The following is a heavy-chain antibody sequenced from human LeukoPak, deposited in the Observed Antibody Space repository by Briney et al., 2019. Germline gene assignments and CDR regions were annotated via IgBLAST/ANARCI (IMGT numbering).Heavy chain of an antibody. Sequence: SETLSLTCTVSGGSISSSSYYWGWIRQPPGRGLEWIGSIYYSGSTYYNPSLKSRVTISVDTSKNQFSLKLSSVTAADTAVYYCARHRMYYYDSSGRGVADAFDIWGQGTMVTVSS. CDR1: GGSISSSSYY. V-gene: IGHV4-39*01. J-gene: IGHJ3*02. CDR2: IYYSGST. D-gene: IGHD3-22*01. CDR3: ARHRMYYYDSSGRGVADAFDI.